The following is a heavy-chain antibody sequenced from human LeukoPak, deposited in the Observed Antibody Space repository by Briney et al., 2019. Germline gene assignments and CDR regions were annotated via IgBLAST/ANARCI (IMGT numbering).Heavy chain of an antibody. D-gene: IGHD6-13*01. CDR1: GFTFSDYY. J-gene: IGHJ4*02. V-gene: IGHV3-11*04. CDR2: ISGSASTI. Sequence: GGSLRLSCAASGFTFSDYYMSWVRQAPGKGLEWVSFISGSASTIYYADSVKGRFTISRDNAKKSFYLQMNSLRAEDTAVYYCARVWRQQLELDHWGQGALVIVSS. CDR3: ARVWRQQLELDH.